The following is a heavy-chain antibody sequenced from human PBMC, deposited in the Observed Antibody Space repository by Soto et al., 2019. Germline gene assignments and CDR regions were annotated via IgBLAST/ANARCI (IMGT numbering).Heavy chain of an antibody. D-gene: IGHD3-10*01. V-gene: IGHV3-23*01. CDR1: GFTFSSSA. CDR2: ISGSGFST. CDR3: AKDTTMVRGVRGGNNWFDP. J-gene: IGHJ5*02. Sequence: EVQLLESGGGLVQPGGSLRLSCAVSGFTFSSSAMSWVRQAPGKGREWVSSISGSGFSTYYADSVKGRFTISRDNSKNTLWLQMNSLRAEDTAVYYCAKDTTMVRGVRGGNNWFDPWGQGTLVTVSS.